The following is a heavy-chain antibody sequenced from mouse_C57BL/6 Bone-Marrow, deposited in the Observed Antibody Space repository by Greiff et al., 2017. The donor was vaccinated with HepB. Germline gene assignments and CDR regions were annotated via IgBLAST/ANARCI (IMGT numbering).Heavy chain of an antibody. D-gene: IGHD2-1*01. CDR2: ISSGGSYT. Sequence: EVQRVESGGDLVKPGGSLKLSCAASGFTFSSYGMSWVRQTPDKRLEWVATISSGGSYTYYPDSVKGRFTISRDNAKNTLYLQMSSRKSEDTAMYYCARGGGNFYYFDYWGQGTTLTVSS. CDR3: ARGGGNFYYFDY. CDR1: GFTFSSYG. V-gene: IGHV5-6*01. J-gene: IGHJ2*01.